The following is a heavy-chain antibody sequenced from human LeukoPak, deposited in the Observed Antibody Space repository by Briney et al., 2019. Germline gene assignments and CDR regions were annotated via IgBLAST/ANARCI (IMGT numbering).Heavy chain of an antibody. CDR1: GYNFTHYW. V-gene: IGHV5-51*01. J-gene: IGHJ3*01. D-gene: IGHD3-22*01. CDR2: IYPSDSDT. Sequence: GESLKISCKGSGYNFTHYWGAWVRQMRGKRLEWMGNIYPSDSDTRYGLSFQGHVSISADKSINTAYLKWSSLKASDTAMYFCARPNITYYYDSSGYDGFDVWGQGIMVTVSS. CDR3: ARPNITYYYDSSGYDGFDV.